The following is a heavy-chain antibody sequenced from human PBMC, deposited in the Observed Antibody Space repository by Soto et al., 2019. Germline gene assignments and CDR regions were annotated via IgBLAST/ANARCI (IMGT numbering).Heavy chain of an antibody. V-gene: IGHV3-23*01. D-gene: IGHD4-17*01. CDR1: GFTFSSYA. CDR2: ISGSGGST. J-gene: IGHJ4*02. CDR3: AKLIVIYGDDTVDY. Sequence: PGGSLRLSCAVSGFTFSSYAMSWVRQAPGKGLEWVSAISGSGGSTYYADSVKGRFTISRDNSKNTLYLQMNSLRAEDTAVYYCAKLIVIYGDDTVDYWGQGTLVTVSS.